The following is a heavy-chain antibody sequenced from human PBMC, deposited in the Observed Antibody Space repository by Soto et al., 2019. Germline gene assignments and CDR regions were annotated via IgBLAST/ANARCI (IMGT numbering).Heavy chain of an antibody. CDR2: IYYSGST. D-gene: IGHD3-10*01. V-gene: IGHV4-30-4*01. CDR1: GGSISSGDYY. Sequence: SETLSLTCTVSGGSISSGDYYWSWTRQPPGKGLEWIGYIYYSGSTYYNPSLKSRVTISVDTSKNQFSLKLSSVTAADTAVYYCARATDRGYGSGIFYGMDVWGQGTTVTVSS. CDR3: ARATDRGYGSGIFYGMDV. J-gene: IGHJ6*02.